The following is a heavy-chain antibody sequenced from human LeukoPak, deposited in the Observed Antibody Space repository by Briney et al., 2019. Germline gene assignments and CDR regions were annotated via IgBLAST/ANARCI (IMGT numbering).Heavy chain of an antibody. CDR3: ATGYCSGGSCPYYYYMDV. CDR2: MNPNSGNT. J-gene: IGHJ6*03. CDR1: GYTFTSYD. D-gene: IGHD2-15*01. V-gene: IGHV1-8*03. Sequence: ASVKVSCKASGYTFTSYDIKWVRQATGQGLEWMGWMNPNSGNTGYAQKFQGRVTITRNTSISTAYMELSSLRAEDTAVYYCATGYCSGGSCPYYYYMDVWGKGTTVTISS.